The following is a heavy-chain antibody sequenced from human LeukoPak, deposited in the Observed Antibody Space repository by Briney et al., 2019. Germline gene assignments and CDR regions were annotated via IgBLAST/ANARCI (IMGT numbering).Heavy chain of an antibody. Sequence: GGSLRLSCAASGFTFDTSTMNWVRQAPGKGLEWVSYIGSSGRTIYYAGSVKGRFTISRDNAKNSLYLQMNSLRAEDTAVYYYATPLDYYDSSGYHQGGDWGQGTLVTVSS. J-gene: IGHJ4*02. CDR1: GFTFDTST. CDR3: ATPLDYYDSSGYHQGGD. CDR2: IGSSGRTI. D-gene: IGHD3-22*01. V-gene: IGHV3-48*01.